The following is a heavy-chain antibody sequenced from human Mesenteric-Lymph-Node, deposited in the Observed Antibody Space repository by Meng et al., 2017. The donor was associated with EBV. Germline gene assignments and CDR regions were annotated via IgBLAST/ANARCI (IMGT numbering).Heavy chain of an antibody. CDR1: GFTFSSYW. J-gene: IGHJ5*02. Sequence: EVQLVESXXGLVQXGGSLRLSXSASGFTFSSYWMHWVGQAPGKGLVWVSRINSDGSSTSYADSVKGRFTISRDNAKNTLYLQMNSLRAEDTAVYYCAGPQYSSGWTYNWFDPRGQGTMVTVSS. V-gene: IGHV3-74*01. D-gene: IGHD6-19*01. CDR2: INSDGSST. CDR3: AGPQYSSGWTYNWFDP.